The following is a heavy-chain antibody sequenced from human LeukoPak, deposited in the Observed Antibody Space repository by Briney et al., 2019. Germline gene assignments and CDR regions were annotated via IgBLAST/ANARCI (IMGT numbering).Heavy chain of an antibody. CDR2: ISGGGHNT. D-gene: IGHD3-10*01. CDR1: GFTFSNYG. V-gene: IGHV3-21*01. J-gene: IGHJ4*02. Sequence: GGTLRLSCVDSGFTFSNYGVSWVRQAPGKGLQWVPSISGGGHNTHYADSVKGRFTISRDNAKNSLYLQMNSLRAEDTAVYYCARANYGSGSPFDYWGQGTLVTVSS. CDR3: ARANYGSGSPFDY.